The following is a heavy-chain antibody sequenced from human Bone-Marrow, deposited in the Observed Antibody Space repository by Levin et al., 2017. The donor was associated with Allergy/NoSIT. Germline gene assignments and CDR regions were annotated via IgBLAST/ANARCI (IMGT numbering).Heavy chain of an antibody. J-gene: IGHJ4*02. CDR3: ARERRDGNNYVDY. D-gene: IGHD5-24*01. CDR2: IHYTGAT. V-gene: IGHV4-59*01. Sequence: SSETLSLTCTVSGGFINDYYWSWFRQSPGKTIEWIACIHYTGATYYNPSLRRRVTISMDTSRNQFSLSLSSGTAGDTADYYCARERRDGNNYVDYWGQGILVTVSS. CDR1: GGFINDYY.